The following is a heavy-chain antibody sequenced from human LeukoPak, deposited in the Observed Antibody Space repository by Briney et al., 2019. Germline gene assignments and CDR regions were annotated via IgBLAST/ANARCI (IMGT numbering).Heavy chain of an antibody. CDR3: ARDDHSGSWSWFDP. J-gene: IGHJ5*02. D-gene: IGHD1-26*01. Sequence: ASVKVSCKASGYSLSSYGMAWGRQAPGQGFEWMGWISAYNGNTNYPQKFQGRVTMTTDTSTSTAYMELRSLRSDDAAVYYCARDDHSGSWSWFDPWGQGTLVTVSS. V-gene: IGHV1-18*01. CDR2: ISAYNGNT. CDR1: GYSLSSYG.